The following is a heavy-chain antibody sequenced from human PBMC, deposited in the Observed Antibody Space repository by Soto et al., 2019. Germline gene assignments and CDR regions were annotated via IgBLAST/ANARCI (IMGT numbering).Heavy chain of an antibody. J-gene: IGHJ4*02. CDR3: ARGYDILTGPLDY. V-gene: IGHV4-39*01. CDR2: IYYSGST. Sequence: SETLSLTCTVSGGSIRSSSVYWGWIRQPPGKGLEWIGIIYYSGSTYYKPSLKSRVTISVDTSKSQFSLNLNSVTAADTVVYYCARGYDILTGPLDYWGPGTLVTVSS. CDR1: GGSIRSSSVY. D-gene: IGHD3-9*01.